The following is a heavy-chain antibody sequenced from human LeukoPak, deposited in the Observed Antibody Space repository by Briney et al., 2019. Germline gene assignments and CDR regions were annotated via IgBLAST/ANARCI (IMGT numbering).Heavy chain of an antibody. CDR1: GYTFTHHG. J-gene: IGHJ4*02. V-gene: IGHV1-18*01. Sequence: ASVKVSCKASGYTFTHHGISWVRRAPGQGLEWMGWTSCYNGDTMYAQNVQGRVTMTTDTSTRTAYIELRSLRSDDTAMYYCARDPSNSSGYHAHFDSWGQGTLVTVSS. CDR3: ARDPSNSSGYHAHFDS. CDR2: TSCYNGDT. D-gene: IGHD3-22*01.